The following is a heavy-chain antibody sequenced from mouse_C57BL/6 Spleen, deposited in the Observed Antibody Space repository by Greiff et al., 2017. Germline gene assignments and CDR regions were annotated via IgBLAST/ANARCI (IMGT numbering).Heavy chain of an antibody. D-gene: IGHD2-14*01. Sequence: EVQGVESGGDLVKPGGSLKLSCAASGFTFSSYGMSWVRQTPDKRLEWVATISSGGSYTYYPDSVKGRFTISRDNAKNTLYLQMSSLKSEDTAMYYCARQKGTTAWYFDVGGTGTTVTGSS. V-gene: IGHV5-6*01. J-gene: IGHJ1*03. CDR2: ISSGGSYT. CDR1: GFTFSSYG. CDR3: ARQKGTTAWYFDV.